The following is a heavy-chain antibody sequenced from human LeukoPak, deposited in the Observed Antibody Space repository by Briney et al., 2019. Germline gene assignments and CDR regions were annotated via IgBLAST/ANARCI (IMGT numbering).Heavy chain of an antibody. CDR1: GYSISSGYY. CDR3: ARLSSYSSSFTVKLEYFQH. J-gene: IGHJ1*01. Sequence: SETLSLTCTVSGYSISSGYYWGWIRQPPGKGLEWIGSIYHSGSTYYNPSLKSRVTISVDTSKNQFPLKLSSVTAADTAVYYCARLSSYSSSFTVKLEYFQHWGQGTLVTVSS. CDR2: IYHSGST. D-gene: IGHD6-13*01. V-gene: IGHV4-38-2*02.